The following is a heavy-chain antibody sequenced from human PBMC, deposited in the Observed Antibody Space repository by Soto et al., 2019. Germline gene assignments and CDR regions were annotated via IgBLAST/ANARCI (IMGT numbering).Heavy chain of an antibody. D-gene: IGHD2-15*01. CDR2: MNANNGNS. CDR1: GYTFATYD. CDR3: VREGSGPNCPHGAFDL. J-gene: IGHJ3*01. Sequence: QVHLVQSGTEVKKPGASVKVSCKDSGYTFATYDINWVRQAPGQGLEWLGWMNANNGNSGSAQKFQGRVHITRTTSISTAYMELSSLRSEATAIYYCVREGSGPNCPHGAFDLWGQGTRVTVSS. V-gene: IGHV1-8*01.